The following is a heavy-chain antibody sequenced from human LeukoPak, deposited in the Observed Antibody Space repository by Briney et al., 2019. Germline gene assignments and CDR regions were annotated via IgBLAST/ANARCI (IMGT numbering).Heavy chain of an antibody. V-gene: IGHV3-23*01. Sequence: GRSLRLSCAASGFTFSSYAMSLVRQAPGKGLEWVSAISGSGGSTYYADSVKGRFTISRDNSKNTLYLQMNSLRAEDTAVYYCAKDPIYSSGWWGAFYFDYWGQGTLVTVSS. D-gene: IGHD6-19*01. CDR1: GFTFSSYA. CDR3: AKDPIYSSGWWGAFYFDY. J-gene: IGHJ4*02. CDR2: ISGSGGST.